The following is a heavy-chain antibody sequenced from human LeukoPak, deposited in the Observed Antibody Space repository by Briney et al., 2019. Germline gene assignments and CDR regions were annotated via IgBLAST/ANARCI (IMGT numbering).Heavy chain of an antibody. J-gene: IGHJ5*02. Sequence: PSETLSLTCTVSGGSISSYYWSWIRQPPGKGLEWIGYIYYSGSTNYNPSLKSRVTISVDTSKNQFSLKLSSVTAADTAVYYCARYLGYCSSTSCHNWFDPWGQGTLVTVSS. CDR3: ARYLGYCSSTSCHNWFDP. V-gene: IGHV4-59*01. CDR2: IYYSGST. CDR1: GGSISSYY. D-gene: IGHD2-2*01.